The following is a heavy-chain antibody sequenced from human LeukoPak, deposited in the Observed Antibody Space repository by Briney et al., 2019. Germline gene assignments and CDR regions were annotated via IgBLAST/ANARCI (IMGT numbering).Heavy chain of an antibody. CDR3: AKVLSAGGFDY. D-gene: IGHD2/OR15-2a*01. CDR2: IRFNSTYI. V-gene: IGHV3-21*04. CDR1: GFTFSDYS. J-gene: IGHJ4*02. Sequence: PGGSLRLSCAASGFTFSDYSMNWVRQAPGKGLEWISSIRFNSTYIYYADSVKGRLSISRDNAENSLYLQMNSLRAEDTALYYCAKVLSAGGFDYWGQGTLVTVSS.